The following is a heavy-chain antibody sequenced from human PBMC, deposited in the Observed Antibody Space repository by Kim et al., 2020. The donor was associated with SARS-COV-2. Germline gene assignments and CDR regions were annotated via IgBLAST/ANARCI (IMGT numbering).Heavy chain of an antibody. CDR3: ARDKSTRPRYYYYYYGMDV. V-gene: IGHV1-18*04. CDR1: GYTFTSYG. D-gene: IGHD2-2*01. CDR2: ISAYNGNT. Sequence: ASVKVSCKASGYTFTSYGISWVRQAPGQGLEWMGWISAYNGNTNYAQKLQGRVTMTTDTSTSTAYMELRSLRSDDTAVYYCARDKSTRPRYYYYYYGMDVWGQGTTVTVSS. J-gene: IGHJ6*02.